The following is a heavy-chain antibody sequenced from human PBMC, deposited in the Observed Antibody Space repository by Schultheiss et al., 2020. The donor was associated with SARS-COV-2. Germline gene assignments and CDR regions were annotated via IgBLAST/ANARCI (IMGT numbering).Heavy chain of an antibody. CDR3: VVGDYGKLGGY. D-gene: IGHD4-17*01. CDR2: ITSNGGST. V-gene: IGHV3-64D*06. Sequence: GGSLRLSCSASGFIFGNYVMHWVRQAPGRGLEYVSAITSNGGSTYYEDSVKGRFTISRDNPKNTLYLQMSSLRAEDTALYYCVVGDYGKLGGYWGQGTLVTVSS. J-gene: IGHJ4*02. CDR1: GFIFGNYV.